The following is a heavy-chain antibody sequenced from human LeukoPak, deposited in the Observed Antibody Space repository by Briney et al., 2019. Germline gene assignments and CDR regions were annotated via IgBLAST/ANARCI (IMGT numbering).Heavy chain of an antibody. V-gene: IGHV1-69*05. D-gene: IGHD3-22*01. CDR3: ARGSAFYDSSGYLSYYFDY. Sequence: KVSCKASGGTFRSYAISWVRQAPGQGLEWMGGIIAILGTANYAQKFQGRVTITTDESTSTAYMELSSLRSEDTAVYYCARGSAFYDSSGYLSYYFDYWGQGTLVTVSS. J-gene: IGHJ4*02. CDR1: GGTFRSYA. CDR2: IIAILGTA.